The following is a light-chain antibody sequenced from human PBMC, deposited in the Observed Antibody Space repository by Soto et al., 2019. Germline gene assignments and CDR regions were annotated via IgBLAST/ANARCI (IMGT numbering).Light chain of an antibody. CDR3: SSYTSSSTRV. J-gene: IGLJ2*01. Sequence: QSALTQPASVSGSPGQSITISCTGTSSDVGGYNYVSWYQQHPGKAPKLMIYEVSNRPLGVSNRFSGSKSGNTASLTISGLQAEDEAEYYCSSYTSSSTRVFGGGTQLTV. CDR2: EVS. CDR1: SSDVGGYNY. V-gene: IGLV2-14*01.